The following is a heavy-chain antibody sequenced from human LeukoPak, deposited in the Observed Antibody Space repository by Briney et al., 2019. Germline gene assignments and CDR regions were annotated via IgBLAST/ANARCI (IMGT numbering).Heavy chain of an antibody. CDR1: GGSIPLYY. CDR3: ARHLQWLTYYFDY. CDR2: IYYSGST. J-gene: IGHJ4*02. Sequence: SESLSLTCTVSGGSIPLYYWSWIRQPPGKGLEWIGYIYYSGSTNYNPSLKSRVTISVDTSKNQFSLKLSSVTAADTAVYYCARHLQWLTYYFDYWGQGILVTVSS. V-gene: IGHV4-59*08. D-gene: IGHD6-19*01.